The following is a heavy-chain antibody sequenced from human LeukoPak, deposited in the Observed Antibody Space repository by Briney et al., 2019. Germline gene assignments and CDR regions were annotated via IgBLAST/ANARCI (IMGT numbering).Heavy chain of an antibody. D-gene: IGHD3-10*01. CDR1: GFTFSSYA. J-gene: IGHJ4*02. V-gene: IGHV3-64*01. CDR3: ARDAYYYGSGSYFDY. Sequence: GGSLRLSCAASGFTFSSYAMHWVRQAPGKGLEYVSAISSNGGSTYYANSVKGRFTISRDNSKNTLYLQMNSLRAEDTAVYYCARDAYYYGSGSYFDYWGQGTLVTVSS. CDR2: ISSNGGST.